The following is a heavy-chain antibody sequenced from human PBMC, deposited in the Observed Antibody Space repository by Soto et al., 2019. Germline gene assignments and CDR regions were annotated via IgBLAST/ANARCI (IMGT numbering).Heavy chain of an antibody. V-gene: IGHV3-15*01. Sequence: EVQLVESGGGLVKPGGSLRLSCAVSRFTFSKAWMNWVRQAPGKGLEWVGRIKIRADGGTTDYAAPVKGRFTISRDDSKNTLYLHMDSLKTEDTAVYYCTPRMRFDYWSPGTLVTVSS. CDR2: IKIRADGGTT. J-gene: IGHJ4*02. CDR1: RFTFSKAW. CDR3: TPRMRFDY.